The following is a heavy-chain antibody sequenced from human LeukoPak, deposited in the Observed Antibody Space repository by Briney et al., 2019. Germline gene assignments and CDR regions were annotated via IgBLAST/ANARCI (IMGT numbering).Heavy chain of an antibody. CDR3: AKERGYSSSRALDY. J-gene: IGHJ4*02. Sequence: PGGSLRLSCAASGFTFSSYGMHWVRQAPGKRLEWVAVIWYDGSNKYYADSVKGRFTISRDNSKNTLYLQMNSLRAEDTAVYYCAKERGYSSSRALDYWGQGTLVTVSS. D-gene: IGHD6-13*01. V-gene: IGHV3-33*06. CDR1: GFTFSSYG. CDR2: IWYDGSNK.